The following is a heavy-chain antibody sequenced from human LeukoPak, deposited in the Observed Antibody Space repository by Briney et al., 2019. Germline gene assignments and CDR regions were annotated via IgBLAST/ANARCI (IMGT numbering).Heavy chain of an antibody. CDR1: GFTFSSYA. CDR3: AKDSLDY. V-gene: IGHV3-30*04. Sequence: GGSLRLSCAASGFTFSSYAMHWVRQAPGKGLEWVAVISYDGSNKYYADSVKGRFTISRDNSKNTLYLQMNSLRAEDTAVYYCAKDSLDYWGQGTLVTVSS. CDR2: ISYDGSNK. J-gene: IGHJ4*02.